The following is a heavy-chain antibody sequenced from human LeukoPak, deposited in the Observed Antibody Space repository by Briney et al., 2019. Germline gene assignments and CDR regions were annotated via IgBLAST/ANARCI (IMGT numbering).Heavy chain of an antibody. CDR1: GFTVSSNY. D-gene: IGHD3-22*01. J-gene: IGHJ3*02. CDR2: IYSGGST. CDR3: AREDYDSSGVNAFDI. V-gene: IGHV3-53*01. Sequence: PGGSLRLSCAASGFTVSSNYMSWVRQAPGKGLEWVSVIYSGGSTYYADSVKGRFTISRDNSKNTLYLQMNSLRAEDTAVYYCAREDYDSSGVNAFDIWGQGTMVTVSS.